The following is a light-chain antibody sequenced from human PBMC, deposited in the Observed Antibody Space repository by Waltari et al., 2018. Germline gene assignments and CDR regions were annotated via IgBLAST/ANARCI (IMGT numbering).Light chain of an antibody. V-gene: IGKV3-20*01. CDR3: QHYVSLPVT. Sequence: EIVLTQSPGTLSLSPGEMATLSCSASQSLSIYLAWYQQKPGRAPRLLIYHASSRATGVPDRFSGSGSGTDFSLTISRLEPEDFAVYYCQHYVSLPVTFGQGTKVEIK. J-gene: IGKJ1*01. CDR2: HAS. CDR1: QSLSIY.